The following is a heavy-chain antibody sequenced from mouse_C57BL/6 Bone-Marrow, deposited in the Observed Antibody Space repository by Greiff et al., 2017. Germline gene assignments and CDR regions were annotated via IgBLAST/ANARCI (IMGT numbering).Heavy chain of an antibody. J-gene: IGHJ3*01. CDR1: GYTFTDYY. CDR2: INPNNGGT. CDR3: ARSMETAQAPWFAY. Sequence: VQLKESGPELVKPGASVKISCKASGYTFTDYYMNWVKQSHGKSLEWIGDINPNNGGTSYNQKFKGKATLTVDKSSSTAYMELRSLTSEDSAVYYCARSMETAQAPWFAYWGQGTLVTVSA. D-gene: IGHD3-2*02. V-gene: IGHV1-26*01.